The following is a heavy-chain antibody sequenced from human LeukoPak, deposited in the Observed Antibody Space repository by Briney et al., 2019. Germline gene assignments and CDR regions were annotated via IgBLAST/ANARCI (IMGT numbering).Heavy chain of an antibody. V-gene: IGHV3-21*01. CDR3: APFSAVTHYYFDY. J-gene: IGHJ4*02. D-gene: IGHD6-13*01. CDR1: GFTFSSHS. CDR2: ISPDSGYI. Sequence: GVSLRLSCAASGFTFSSHSLMWVRQAPGKGLEWVSSISPDSGYIYYADSVKGRFTISRDNAENSLFLQMNSLGAEDTAVYYCAPFSAVTHYYFDYWGQGTLVTVSS.